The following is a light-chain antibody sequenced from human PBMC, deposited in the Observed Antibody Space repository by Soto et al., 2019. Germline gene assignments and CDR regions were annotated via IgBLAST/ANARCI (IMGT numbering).Light chain of an antibody. V-gene: IGKV1-27*01. Sequence: DIQMTQSPSSLSASVGDRVTITCRASQAISNYLAWYQQKPGKVPKLLIYAASTLQSGVPSRFSGSGSGTDLTLTISGLQPEDSATYYCQESRSALWGTCGQGTKVDIK. CDR1: QAISNY. CDR3: QESRSALWGT. J-gene: IGKJ1*01. CDR2: AAS.